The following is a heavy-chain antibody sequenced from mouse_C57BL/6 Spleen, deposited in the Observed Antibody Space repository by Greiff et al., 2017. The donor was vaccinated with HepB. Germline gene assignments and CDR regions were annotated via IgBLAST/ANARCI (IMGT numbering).Heavy chain of an antibody. CDR2: IYPGDGDT. Sequence: VQLQQSGPELVKPGASVKISCKASGYAFSSSWMNWVKQRPGKGLEWIGRIYPGDGDTNYNGKFKGKATLTADKSSSTAYMQLSSLTSEDSAVYFCARLDTFDYWGQGTTLTVSS. V-gene: IGHV1-82*01. J-gene: IGHJ2*01. CDR1: GYAFSSSW. CDR3: ARLDTFDY.